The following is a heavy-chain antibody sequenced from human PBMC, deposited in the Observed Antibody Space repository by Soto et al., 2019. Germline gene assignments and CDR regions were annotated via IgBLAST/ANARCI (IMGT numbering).Heavy chain of an antibody. CDR3: ARADRGWYAEYYYYYYGMDV. CDR2: INPNSGGT. D-gene: IGHD6-19*01. CDR1: GYTFTGYY. V-gene: IGHV1-2*04. Sequence: ASVKVSCKASGYTFTGYYMHWVRQAPGQGLEWMGWINPNSGGTNYAQKFQGWVTITRDTSISTAYMELSRLRSDDTAVYYCARADRGWYAEYYYYYYGMDVWGQGTTVTV. J-gene: IGHJ6*02.